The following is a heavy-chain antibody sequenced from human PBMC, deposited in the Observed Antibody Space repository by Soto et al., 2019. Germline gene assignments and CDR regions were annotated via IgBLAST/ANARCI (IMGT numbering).Heavy chain of an antibody. CDR3: AKAYFVWSSEQPYYFDY. Sequence: PGGSLRLSCAASGFTFSNYAMTWVRQGPGKGLEWVSGISGSGGRSYYADSVKGRFTISRDNSKSTSYLQMNSLRAEDTAVYYCAKAYFVWSSEQPYYFDYWGQGTLVTVSS. CDR2: ISGSGGRS. V-gene: IGHV3-23*01. D-gene: IGHD3-16*01. J-gene: IGHJ4*02. CDR1: GFTFSNYA.